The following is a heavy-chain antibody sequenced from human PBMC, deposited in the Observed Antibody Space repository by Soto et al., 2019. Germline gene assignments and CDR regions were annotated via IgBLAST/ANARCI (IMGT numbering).Heavy chain of an antibody. CDR1: GFTFSSYA. CDR3: ARRNWGKVANFIDY. V-gene: IGHV3-23*01. CDR2: ISGSGGST. Sequence: GGSLRLSCAASGFTFSSYAMSWVRQAPGKGLEWVSAISGSGGSTYYADSVKGRFTISRDNSKNTLYLQMNSLRAEDTAVYYCARRNWGKVANFIDYWGQGTLVTVSS. D-gene: IGHD2-15*01. J-gene: IGHJ4*02.